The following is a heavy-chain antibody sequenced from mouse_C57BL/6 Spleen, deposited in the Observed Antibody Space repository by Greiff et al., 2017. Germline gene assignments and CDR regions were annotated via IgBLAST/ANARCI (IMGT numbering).Heavy chain of an antibody. CDR3: ARIRTAQAYYYAMDY. CDR2: IWWDDDT. Sequence: QVTLKESGPGILQPSQTLSLTCSFSGFSLRTFGMGVGWIRQPSGKGLEWLAPIWWDDDTYYNPALKSRLTISKDTSKNQVFLKIANVDTADTATYYCARIRTAQAYYYAMDYWGQGTSVTVSS. V-gene: IGHV8-8*01. D-gene: IGHD3-2*02. J-gene: IGHJ4*01. CDR1: GFSLRTFGMG.